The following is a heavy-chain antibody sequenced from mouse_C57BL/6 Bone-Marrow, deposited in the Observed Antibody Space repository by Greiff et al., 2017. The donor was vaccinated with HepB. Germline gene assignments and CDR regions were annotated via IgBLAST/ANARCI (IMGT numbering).Heavy chain of an antibody. CDR3: ARWDSSGYYFDY. V-gene: IGHV1-18*01. Sequence: VQLQQSGPELVKPGASVKIPCKASGYTFTDYNMDWVKQSHGKSLEWIGDINPNNGGTIYNQKFKGKATLTVDKSSSTAYMELRSLTSEDTAVYYCARWDSSGYYFDYWGQGTTLTVSS. D-gene: IGHD3-2*02. CDR2: INPNNGGT. J-gene: IGHJ2*01. CDR1: GYTFTDYN.